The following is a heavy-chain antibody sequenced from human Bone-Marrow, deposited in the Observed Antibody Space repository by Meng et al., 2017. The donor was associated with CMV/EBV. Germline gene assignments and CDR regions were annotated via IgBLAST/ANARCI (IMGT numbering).Heavy chain of an antibody. Sequence: GGSLRLSCAASGFTFTSYDINWVRQATGQGLEWMGWMNPNSGNTGYAQKFQGRVTITRNTSISTAYMELSSLRSEDTAVYYCARGPQFLEDWGQGTLVTVSS. CDR1: GFTFTSYD. CDR2: MNPNSGNT. J-gene: IGHJ4*02. CDR3: ARGPQFLED. V-gene: IGHV1-8*03. D-gene: IGHD1-1*01.